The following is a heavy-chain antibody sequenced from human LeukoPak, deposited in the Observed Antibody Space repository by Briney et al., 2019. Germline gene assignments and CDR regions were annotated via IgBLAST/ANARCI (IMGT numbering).Heavy chain of an antibody. CDR2: MNPNSGNT. CDR3: ARYWNDVTDAFDI. J-gene: IGHJ3*02. Sequence: GASVKVSCKASGYTFTSYDINWVRQATGQGLEWMGWMNPNSGNTGYAQKFQGRVTITRNTSISTAYMELSSLRSEDTAVYYCARYWNDVTDAFDIWGQGTMVTVSS. CDR1: GYTFTSYD. V-gene: IGHV1-8*03. D-gene: IGHD1-1*01.